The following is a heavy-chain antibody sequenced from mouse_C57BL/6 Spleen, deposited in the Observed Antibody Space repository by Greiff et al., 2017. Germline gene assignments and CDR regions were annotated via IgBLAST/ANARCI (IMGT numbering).Heavy chain of an antibody. CDR3: ARTPLRYAMDY. Sequence: VQLQQPGAELVRPGSSVTLSCKASGYTFTSYWMHWVKQRPIQGLEWIGNIDPSDSDTHYNQKFKDKATLTVDKSSSTAYMQLSSLTSEDSAVYYSARTPLRYAMDYWGQGTSVTVSS. CDR2: IDPSDSDT. D-gene: IGHD1-1*01. J-gene: IGHJ4*01. CDR1: GYTFTSYW. V-gene: IGHV1-52*01.